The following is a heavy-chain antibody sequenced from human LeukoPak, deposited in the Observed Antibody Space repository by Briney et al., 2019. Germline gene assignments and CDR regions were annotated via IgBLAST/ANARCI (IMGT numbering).Heavy chain of an antibody. CDR1: GFSLSTSGVG. Sequence: SGPTLVKPTQTLTLTCTFSGFSLSTSGVGVGWIRQPPGKALEWLALIYWDDDKRYSPSLKSRLTITKDTSKNQVVLTMTNMDPVDTATYYRAHSLRHFDWPRPNWFDPWGQGTLVTVSS. J-gene: IGHJ5*02. D-gene: IGHD3-9*01. CDR3: AHSLRHFDWPRPNWFDP. CDR2: IYWDDDK. V-gene: IGHV2-5*02.